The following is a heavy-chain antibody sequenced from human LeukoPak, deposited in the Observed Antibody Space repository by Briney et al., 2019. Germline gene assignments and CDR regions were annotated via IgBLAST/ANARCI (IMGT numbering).Heavy chain of an antibody. J-gene: IGHJ4*02. V-gene: IGHV3-23*01. CDR1: GFTFSGYA. Sequence: GGSLRLSCAASGFTFSGYAMNWVRQAPGKGLEWVSTISGTGGTTYYADSVKGRFTISRDNSKNTLYLQMNIRRAEDTAAYFXAXXLXXXXRVDYXXQGTLVTVSS. CDR3: AXXLXXXXRVDY. CDR2: ISGTGGTT.